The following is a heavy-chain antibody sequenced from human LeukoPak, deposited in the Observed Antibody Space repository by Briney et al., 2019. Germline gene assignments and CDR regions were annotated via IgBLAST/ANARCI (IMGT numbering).Heavy chain of an antibody. CDR1: GYTFTSYG. CDR3: ARSGAYYYDSSGYYAVGY. CDR2: ISAYNGNT. V-gene: IGHV1-18*01. J-gene: IGHJ4*02. Sequence: ASVKVSCKASGYTFTSYGISWVRQAPGQGLEWMGWISAYNGNTKYAQKLQGRVTMTTDTSTSTAYMELRSLRSDDTAVYYCARSGAYYYDSSGYYAVGYWGQGTLVTVSS. D-gene: IGHD3-22*01.